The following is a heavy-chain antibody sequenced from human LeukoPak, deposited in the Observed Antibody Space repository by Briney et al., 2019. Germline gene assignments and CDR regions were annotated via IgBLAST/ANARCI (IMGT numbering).Heavy chain of an antibody. CDR1: GGSISNYY. J-gene: IGHJ4*02. D-gene: IGHD3-22*01. CDR3: VRDEGLSGYPDY. CDR2: FYSSGTT. V-gene: IGHV4-4*07. Sequence: PSETLSLTCTVSGGSISNYYWSWIRQPAGKGLEWIGRFYSSGTTNYNPSLRSRVSLSGDESKNQLSLKLYSVTAADTAVYYCVRDEGLSGYPDYRGQGTLVSVSS.